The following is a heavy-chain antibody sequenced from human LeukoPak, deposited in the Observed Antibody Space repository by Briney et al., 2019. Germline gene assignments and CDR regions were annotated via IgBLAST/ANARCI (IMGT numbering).Heavy chain of an antibody. Sequence: PGGSLRLSCAASGLTFSNAWMSWVRQAPGKGLEWVGRIRSKADGGTTDYAAPVKGRFTISRDDSKNTLYLQMNSLETEDTAVYYCITDITMVRGVIITIHAFDIWGQGTMVTLSS. J-gene: IGHJ3*02. CDR2: IRSKADGGTT. V-gene: IGHV3-15*01. D-gene: IGHD3-10*01. CDR3: ITDITMVRGVIITIHAFDI. CDR1: GLTFSNAW.